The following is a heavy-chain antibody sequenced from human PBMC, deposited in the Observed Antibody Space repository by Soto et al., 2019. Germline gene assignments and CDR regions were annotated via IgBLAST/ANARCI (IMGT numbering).Heavy chain of an antibody. Sequence: GASVKVSCKVSGYTLTELSMHWVRQAPGKGLEWMGGFDPEDGETIYAQKVQGRVTMTEGTSTDTAYMELSSLRSEDTAVYYCATYPQFGMVPAAMQPRQLYFDYWGQGTLVTVSS. CDR1: GYTLTELS. J-gene: IGHJ4*02. V-gene: IGHV1-24*01. CDR2: FDPEDGET. D-gene: IGHD2-2*01. CDR3: ATYPQFGMVPAAMQPRQLYFDY.